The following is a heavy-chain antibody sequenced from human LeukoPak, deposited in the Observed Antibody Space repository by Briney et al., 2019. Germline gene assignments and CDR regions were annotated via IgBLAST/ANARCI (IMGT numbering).Heavy chain of an antibody. D-gene: IGHD3-3*01. J-gene: IGHJ4*02. CDR1: GYTFTSYY. CDR3: AREHNDFWSGYYMTFFDY. V-gene: IGHV1-46*01. CDR2: INPSGGST. Sequence: ASVKVSCKASGYTFTSYYMHWVRLAPGQGLEWMGIINPSGGSTSYAQKFQGRVTMTRDTSTSTVYMELSSLRSEDTAVYYCAREHNDFWSGYYMTFFDYWGQGTLVTVSS.